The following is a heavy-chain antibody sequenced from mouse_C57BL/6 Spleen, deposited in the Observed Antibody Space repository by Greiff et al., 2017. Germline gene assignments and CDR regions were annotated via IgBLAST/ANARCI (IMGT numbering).Heavy chain of an antibody. CDR1: CFNIKDDY. CDR3: TTERDTVPNWYFDV. Sequence: VQLQQSGAELVRPGASVKLSRTASCFNIKDDYMHWVKQRPEQGLEWIGWIDPENGDTEYASKFQGKASITADTSSNTAYLQLSSLTSEDTAVYYCTTERDTVPNWYFDVWGTGTTVTVSS. V-gene: IGHV14-4*01. CDR2: IDPENGDT. D-gene: IGHD1-1*01. J-gene: IGHJ1*03.